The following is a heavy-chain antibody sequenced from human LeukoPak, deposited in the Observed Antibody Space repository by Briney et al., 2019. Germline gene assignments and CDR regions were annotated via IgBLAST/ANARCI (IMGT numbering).Heavy chain of an antibody. D-gene: IGHD1-1*01. CDR1: GYTFTGYY. CDR2: INPNSGGT. J-gene: IGHJ3*02. CDR3: ARAPGYRYAFDI. V-gene: IGHV1-2*02. Sequence: ASVKVSCKASGYTFTGYYMHWVRQAPGQGPEWMGWINPNSGGTNYAQKFQGRVTMTRDTSISTAYMELSRLRSDDTAVYYCARAPGYRYAFDIWGQGTMVTVSS.